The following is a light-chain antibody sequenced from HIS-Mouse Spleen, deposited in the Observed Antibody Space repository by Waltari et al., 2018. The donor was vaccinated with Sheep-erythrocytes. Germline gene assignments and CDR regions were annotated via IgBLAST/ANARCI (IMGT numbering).Light chain of an antibody. CDR1: SSDVGGYTY. CDR3: CSYAGSSTPWV. CDR2: EVS. J-gene: IGLJ3*02. Sequence: QSALTQPASVSGSPGQSITISCTGTSSDVGGYTYVSWYQQHPGKAPKLMIYEVSNRPSGVSNRFSGSKSGNTASLTISGLQAEDEADYYCCSYAGSSTPWVFGGGTKLTVL. V-gene: IGLV2-14*01.